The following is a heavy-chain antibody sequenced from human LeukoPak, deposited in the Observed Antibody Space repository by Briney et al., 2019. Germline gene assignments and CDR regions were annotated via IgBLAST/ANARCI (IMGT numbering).Heavy chain of an antibody. V-gene: IGHV4-34*01. D-gene: IGHD6-19*01. J-gene: IGHJ4*02. CDR2: INHGGST. Sequence: PSETLSLTCAVYGGSFSGYYWSWFRQPPGKGLEWIGEINHGGSTKYNPSLESRVTLSVDKSKNQFSLKLSSVTAADTAVYYCARAMSSGWYFPYYFDYWGQGTLVTVSS. CDR3: ARAMSSGWYFPYYFDY. CDR1: GGSFSGYY.